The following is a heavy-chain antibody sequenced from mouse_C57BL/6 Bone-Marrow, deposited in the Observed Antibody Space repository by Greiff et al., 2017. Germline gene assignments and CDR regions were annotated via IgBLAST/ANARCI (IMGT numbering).Heavy chain of an antibody. CDR3: VWSYYYGSSYWFAY. Sequence: VQLQQPGAELVMPGASVKLSCKASGYTFTSYWMHWVKQRPGQGLEWIGEIDPSDSYTNYNQKFKGKSTLTVDKSSSTAYMQLSSLTSEDSGVYYCVWSYYYGSSYWFAYWGQGTLVTVSA. J-gene: IGHJ3*01. CDR2: IDPSDSYT. CDR1: GYTFTSYW. D-gene: IGHD1-1*01. V-gene: IGHV1-69*01.